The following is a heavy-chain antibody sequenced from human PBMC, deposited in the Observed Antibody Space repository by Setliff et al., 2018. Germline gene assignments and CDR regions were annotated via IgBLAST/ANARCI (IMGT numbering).Heavy chain of an antibody. CDR3: SRDRGLQADVVSLINLGAG. CDR1: GYTVTAYY. J-gene: IGHJ4*02. V-gene: IGHV1-2*02. Sequence: ASVKGSCKAAGYTVTAYYMHWVRQAPGQGLEWMGWINTGRGAKNLAERFQGRVTLTPDKSISTAYMELSSLRSDATAVYYCSRDRGLQADVVSLINLGAGWGQGTMGTVSS. D-gene: IGHD1-26*01. CDR2: INTGRGAK.